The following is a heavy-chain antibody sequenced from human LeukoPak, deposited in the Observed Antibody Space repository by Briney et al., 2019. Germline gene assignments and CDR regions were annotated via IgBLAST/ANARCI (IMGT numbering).Heavy chain of an antibody. J-gene: IGHJ5*02. CDR2: INPSGGST. CDR1: GYTFVDYY. V-gene: IGHV1-46*01. Sequence: ASVKVSCKASGYTFVDYYLYWVRQAPGQGLEWMGIINPSGGSTTYTQKFQGRVTMTRDMSTSTVYMEVSSLKSEDTAIYYCARDGATLLDPWGQGTLVTVSS. D-gene: IGHD5-12*01. CDR3: ARDGATLLDP.